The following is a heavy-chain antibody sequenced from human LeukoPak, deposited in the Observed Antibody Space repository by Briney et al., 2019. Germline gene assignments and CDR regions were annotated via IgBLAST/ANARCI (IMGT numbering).Heavy chain of an antibody. CDR2: IKEDGSEK. CDR1: GFTFSSYW. J-gene: IGHJ6*02. D-gene: IGHD3-10*01. CDR3: ARRTMVRGTPTLDV. V-gene: IGHV3-7*04. Sequence: QSGGSLRLSCAASGFTFSSYWMSWVRQAPGKGLEWVANIKEDGSEKYYVDSVKGRFTIPRDNAKNSLYLQMNSLRAEDTAVFYCARRTMVRGTPTLDVWGQGTTVTVSS.